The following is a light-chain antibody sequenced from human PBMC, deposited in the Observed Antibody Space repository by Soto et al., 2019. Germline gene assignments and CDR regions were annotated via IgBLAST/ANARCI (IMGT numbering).Light chain of an antibody. CDR1: QTISSW. J-gene: IGKJ1*01. CDR3: QHYNSYSEA. V-gene: IGKV1-5*03. Sequence: DIQMTQSASALSGSVGDRVTITCRASQTISSWLAWYQQKPGKAPKLLIYKASTLKSGVPSRFSGSGSATEFTLTISSLQPDDFATYYCQHYNSYSEAFGQGTKVDI. CDR2: KAS.